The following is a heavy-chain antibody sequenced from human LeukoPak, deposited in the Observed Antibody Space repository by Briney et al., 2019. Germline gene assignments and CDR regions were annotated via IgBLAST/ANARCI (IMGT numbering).Heavy chain of an antibody. CDR2: ISRNGGLT. CDR3: VKEYSYGFDY. V-gene: IGHV3-64D*09. CDR1: GFPFSSSA. D-gene: IGHD5-18*01. Sequence: PGGPLRLSCSASGFPFSSSAMPWVRQAPGKGLEYFSAISRNGGLTYYDDSVQGRFTISRDSSKNTVYLQMNGLRTQDTAVYYCVKEYSYGFDYWGQGTLVTVSP. J-gene: IGHJ4*02.